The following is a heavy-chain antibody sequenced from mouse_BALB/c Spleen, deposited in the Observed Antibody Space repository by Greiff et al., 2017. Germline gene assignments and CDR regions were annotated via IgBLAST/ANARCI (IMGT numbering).Heavy chain of an antibody. CDR1: GYTFTSYW. CDR2: IYPGSGST. V-gene: IGHV1S22*01. J-gene: IGHJ2*01. CDR3: TTITTVVGLDY. Sequence: LQQPGSELVRPGASVKLSCKASGYTFTSYWMHWVKQRHGQGLEWIGTIYPGSGSTNYDEKFKSKGTLTVDTSSSTAYMHLSSLTSEDSAVYYCTTITTVVGLDYWGQGTTLTVSS. D-gene: IGHD1-1*01.